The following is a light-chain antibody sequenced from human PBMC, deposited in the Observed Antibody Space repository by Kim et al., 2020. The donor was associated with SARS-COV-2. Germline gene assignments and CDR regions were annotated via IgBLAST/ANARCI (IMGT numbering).Light chain of an antibody. V-gene: IGLV6-57*02. J-gene: IGLJ3*02. CDR1: SGSIANNC. CDR2: EDN. Sequence: GKTVTIACTGSSGSIANNCVQWYQKRPGSAPTTVIYEDNQRPSGVPDRFSGSVDSSSNSASLTISGLKTEDEADYYCQSYDSSNWVFGGGTQLTVL. CDR3: QSYDSSNWV.